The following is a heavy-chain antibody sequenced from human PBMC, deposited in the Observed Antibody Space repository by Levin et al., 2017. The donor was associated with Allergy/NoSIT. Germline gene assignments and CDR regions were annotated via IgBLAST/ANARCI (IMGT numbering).Heavy chain of an antibody. CDR2: MSRSVST. V-gene: IGHV4-4*02. CDR3: AMRFCANGNCHLAHHQRFDP. J-gene: IGHJ5*02. CDR1: GGSMSSTNW. Sequence: SETLSLTCAVSGGSMSSTNWWSWVRQAPGKGLEWIGEMSRSVSTNYNPSLKRRVTISLDESKNQFSLTLSSVTAADTAVYYCAMRFCANGNCHLAHHQRFDPWGRGILVIVSS. D-gene: IGHD2-8*01.